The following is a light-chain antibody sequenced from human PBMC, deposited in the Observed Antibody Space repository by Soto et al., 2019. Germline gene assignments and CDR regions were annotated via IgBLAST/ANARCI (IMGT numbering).Light chain of an antibody. CDR3: QQYDKWPPL. V-gene: IGKV3-15*01. CDR1: QSVGAN. CDR2: GAT. J-gene: IGKJ5*01. Sequence: IVLTQSPGTLSVSPGGRAALSCRASQSVGANLAWYRQLPGQAPRLLIYGATTRATGTPARFSGSRSGTEFTLTISSLQSEDFALYYCQQYDKWPPLFGQGTRLEIK.